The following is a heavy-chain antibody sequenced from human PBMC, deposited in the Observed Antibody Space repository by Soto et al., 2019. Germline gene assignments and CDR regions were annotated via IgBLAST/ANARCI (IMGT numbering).Heavy chain of an antibody. V-gene: IGHV1-8*01. Sequence: ASVTVSCQASGSTFTSYDINWVRQATGQGLEWMGWMNPNSGNTGYAQKFQGRVTMTRNTSISTAYMELSSLRSEDTAVYYCARATGIAARPDGDPWGQGTLVTVSS. J-gene: IGHJ5*02. CDR1: GSTFTSYD. CDR2: MNPNSGNT. D-gene: IGHD6-6*01. CDR3: ARATGIAARPDGDP.